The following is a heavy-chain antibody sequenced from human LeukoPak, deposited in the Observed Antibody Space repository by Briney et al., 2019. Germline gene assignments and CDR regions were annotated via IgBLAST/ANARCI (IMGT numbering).Heavy chain of an antibody. D-gene: IGHD3-22*01. V-gene: IGHV3-21*01. J-gene: IGHJ4*02. CDR2: ISSSSSYI. Sequence: GGSLRLSCAASGFTFSSYSMNWVRQAPGKGLEWVSSISSSSSYIYYADSVKGRFTISRDNAKNSLYLQMNSLRAEATAVYYCARDSYDSSGSLYYFDYWGKGTLVTVSS. CDR3: ARDSYDSSGSLYYFDY. CDR1: GFTFSSYS.